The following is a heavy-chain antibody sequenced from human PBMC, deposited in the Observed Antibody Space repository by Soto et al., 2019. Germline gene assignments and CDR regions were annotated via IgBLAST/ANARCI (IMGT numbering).Heavy chain of an antibody. CDR1: GFTFSSYA. Sequence: GSLRLSCAASGFTFSSYAMSCVRQAPGKGLEWVSAISGSGGSTYYADSVKGRFTISRDNSKNTLYLEMNSLRAEDTAVYYCAKGREIAVAGPRQHAFDIWGQGTMVT. CDR2: ISGSGGST. V-gene: IGHV3-23*01. CDR3: AKGREIAVAGPRQHAFDI. D-gene: IGHD6-19*01. J-gene: IGHJ3*02.